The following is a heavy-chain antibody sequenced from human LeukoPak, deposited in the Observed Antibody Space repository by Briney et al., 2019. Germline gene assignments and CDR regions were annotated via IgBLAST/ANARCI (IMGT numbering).Heavy chain of an antibody. V-gene: IGHV4-61*02. CDR3: ASSQREPRVPGAFDI. CDR1: GGSISSGSYY. D-gene: IGHD6-25*01. Sequence: PSETLSLTCTVSGGSISSGSYYWSWIRQPAGKGLEWIGRIYTSGSTNYNPSLKSRVTISVDTSKNQFSLKLSSVTAADTAVYYCASSQREPRVPGAFDIWGQGTMVTVSS. J-gene: IGHJ3*02. CDR2: IYTSGST.